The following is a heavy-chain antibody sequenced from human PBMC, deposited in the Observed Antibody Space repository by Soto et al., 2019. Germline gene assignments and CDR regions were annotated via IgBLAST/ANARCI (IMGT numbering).Heavy chain of an antibody. V-gene: IGHV4-39*01. Sequence: PSETLSLTCTVSGVSISGSSYYWGWIRQPPGKGLEWIGNIYYTGSTFYNPSLKGRVTISVDTSSNRFSLNLSSVTAADTAVYYYVGFFTSGGVIAFSDYWGQGSLVTVSS. D-gene: IGHD3-16*02. J-gene: IGHJ4*01. CDR3: VGFFTSGGVIAFSDY. CDR2: IYYTGST. CDR1: GVSISGSSYY.